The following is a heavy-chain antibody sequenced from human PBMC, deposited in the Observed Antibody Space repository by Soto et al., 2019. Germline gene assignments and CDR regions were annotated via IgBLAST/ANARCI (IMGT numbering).Heavy chain of an antibody. J-gene: IGHJ6*02. CDR2: IYHSGST. CDR3: ARVSGRYYYGMDV. D-gene: IGHD1-26*01. V-gene: IGHV4-4*02. Sequence: QVQLQESGPGLVKPSGTLSLTCAVSGGSISSSNWWSWVRQPPGKGLEWIGEIYHSGSTNYHPSLTSRVTISLDKSKNQFPLKLSAVTPAATAVHYWARVSGRYYYGMDVWGQGTTVTVSS. CDR1: GGSISSSNW.